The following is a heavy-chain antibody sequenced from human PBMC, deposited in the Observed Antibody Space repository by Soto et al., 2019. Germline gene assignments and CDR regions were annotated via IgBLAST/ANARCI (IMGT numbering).Heavy chain of an antibody. CDR1: GGSISSYY. Sequence: SETLSLTCTVSGGSISSYYWSWIRQPPGKGLEWIGYIYYSGSTNYNPSLKSRVTISVDTSKNQFSLKLSSVTAADTAVYYCARAVYGDYDIYFDYWGQGTLVTVSS. V-gene: IGHV4-59*01. CDR3: ARAVYGDYDIYFDY. D-gene: IGHD4-17*01. CDR2: IYYSGST. J-gene: IGHJ4*02.